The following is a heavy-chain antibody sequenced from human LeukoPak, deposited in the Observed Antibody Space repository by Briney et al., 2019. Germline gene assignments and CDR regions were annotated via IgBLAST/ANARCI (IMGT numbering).Heavy chain of an antibody. CDR3: ARAGRVYCSSTSCYKIWFDP. Sequence: GASVTVSCKASGYTFTSYDINWVRQATGQGLEWMGWINPNSGGTNYAQKFQGRVTMTRDTSISTAYMELSRLRSDDTAVYYCARAGRVYCSSTSCYKIWFDPWGQGTLVTVSS. V-gene: IGHV1-2*02. J-gene: IGHJ5*02. D-gene: IGHD2-2*02. CDR2: INPNSGGT. CDR1: GYTFTSYD.